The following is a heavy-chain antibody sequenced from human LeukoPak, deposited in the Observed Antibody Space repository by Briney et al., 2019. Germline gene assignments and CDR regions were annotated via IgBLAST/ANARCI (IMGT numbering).Heavy chain of an antibody. D-gene: IGHD3-22*01. CDR2: IYHSGST. J-gene: IGHJ4*02. Sequence: SETLSLTCAVSGYSISSGYYWGWIRQPPGKGLEWIGSIYHSGSTYYNPSLKSRVTISVDTSKNQFSLKLSSVTAADTAVYYCARHYYDSSGYLVDYWGQGTLVTVST. CDR3: ARHYYDSSGYLVDY. CDR1: GYSISSGYY. V-gene: IGHV4-38-2*01.